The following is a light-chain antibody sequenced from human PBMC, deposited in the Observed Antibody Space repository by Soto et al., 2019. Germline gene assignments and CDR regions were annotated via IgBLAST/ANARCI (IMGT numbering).Light chain of an antibody. Sequence: QSALTQPASVSGSPGQSITISCTGTSSDIGGYDYVSWYQQYPGKAPKLMIYDVSNRLSGVSDRFSGSKSANTASLTISGLQAEDEADYYCNSYTTSSSLYVFGTGTKLTVL. CDR2: DVS. V-gene: IGLV2-14*01. J-gene: IGLJ1*01. CDR1: SSDIGGYDY. CDR3: NSYTTSSSLYV.